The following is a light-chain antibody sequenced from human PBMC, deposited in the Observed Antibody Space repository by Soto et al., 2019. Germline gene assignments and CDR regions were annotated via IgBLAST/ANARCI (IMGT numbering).Light chain of an antibody. CDR1: QSLAYSDGNTY. CDR2: KVS. CDR3: IQGTHWPPYT. Sequence: DVVMTQSPLSLPVTLGQPASISCSSSQSLAYSDGNTYLNWFQQRPGQSPRRLIYKVSNRDSGVPDRFSGSGSGADFTLKISRFEADDVGVYYCIQGTHWPPYTFGQGTKLEIK. J-gene: IGKJ2*01. V-gene: IGKV2-30*01.